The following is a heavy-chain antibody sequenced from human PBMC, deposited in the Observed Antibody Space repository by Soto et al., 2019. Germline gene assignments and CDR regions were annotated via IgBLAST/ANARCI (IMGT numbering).Heavy chain of an antibody. D-gene: IGHD3-22*01. CDR2: IYYSGST. V-gene: IGHV4-59*01. CDR3: TSWNPPYDSSGYPGGYFDY. J-gene: IGHJ4*02. CDR1: GGSISSYY. Sequence: QVQLQESGPGLVKPSETLSLTCTVSGGSISSYYWSWIRQPPGKGLEWIGYIYYSGSTNYNPSLKSRVTISVDTSKNQFSLKLSSVSAADTAVYYCTSWNPPYDSSGYPGGYFDYWGQGTLVTDSS.